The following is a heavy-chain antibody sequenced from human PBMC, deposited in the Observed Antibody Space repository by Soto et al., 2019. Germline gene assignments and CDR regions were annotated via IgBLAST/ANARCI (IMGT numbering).Heavy chain of an antibody. Sequence: GASVKVSCKASGYTFTSYGISWVRQAPGQGLEWMGWISAYNGNTNYAQKLQGRVTMTTDTSTSTAYMELRSLRSDDTAVYYCARDQYYYDSSGYYPLSEFQHWGQGTLVTVSS. J-gene: IGHJ1*01. CDR1: GYTFTSYG. CDR2: ISAYNGNT. CDR3: ARDQYYYDSSGYYPLSEFQH. D-gene: IGHD3-22*01. V-gene: IGHV1-18*01.